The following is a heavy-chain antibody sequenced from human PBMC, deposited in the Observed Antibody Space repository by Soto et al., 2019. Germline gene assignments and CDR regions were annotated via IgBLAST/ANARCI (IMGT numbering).Heavy chain of an antibody. Sequence: QVQLQESGSGLVKPSQTLTLTCDVSGGSISNGGFTWSWLRQPPGKGLEWVGHIYHSGRTHSNPSLKGRVAVSMDRSANQLSLSLTSVTAADTAVYFCAREIHDSGGSSFDSWGQGILVTVSS. CDR2: IYHSGRT. CDR1: GGSISNGGFT. CDR3: AREIHDSGGSSFDS. V-gene: IGHV4-30-2*01. D-gene: IGHD3-22*01. J-gene: IGHJ4*02.